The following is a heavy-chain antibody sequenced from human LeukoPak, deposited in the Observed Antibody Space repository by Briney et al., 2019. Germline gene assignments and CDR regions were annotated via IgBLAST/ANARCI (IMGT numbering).Heavy chain of an antibody. CDR1: GFTFSSYA. V-gene: IGHV4-34*01. Sequence: GSLRLSCAASGFTFSSYAMSWIRQPPGKGLEWIGEINHSGSTNYNPSLKSRVTISVDTSKNQFSLKLSSVTAADTAVYYCARVYYYDRTFDYWGQGTLVTVSS. J-gene: IGHJ4*02. CDR2: INHSGST. CDR3: ARVYYYDRTFDY. D-gene: IGHD3-22*01.